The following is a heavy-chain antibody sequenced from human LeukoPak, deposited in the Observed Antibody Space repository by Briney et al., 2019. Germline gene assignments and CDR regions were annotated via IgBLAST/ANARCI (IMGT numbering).Heavy chain of an antibody. CDR2: IHQSGAN. CDR3: ASSRAYCSGGSCSSSWEHYFDH. D-gene: IGHD2-15*01. CDR1: GRPFSGYY. Sequence: PSDPLPLPCTVYGRPFSGYYRSWIRQPPAKGLAWIAEIHQSGANNYNPSLKSRVTRPVDTSKKQFSLKVTSVTAADTAVYHCASSRAYCSGGSCSSSWEHYFDHWGQGTLVTVSS. V-gene: IGHV4-34*01. J-gene: IGHJ4*02.